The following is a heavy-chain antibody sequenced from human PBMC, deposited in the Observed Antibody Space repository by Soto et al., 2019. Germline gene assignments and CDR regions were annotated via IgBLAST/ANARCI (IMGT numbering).Heavy chain of an antibody. J-gene: IGHJ4*02. CDR3: AISPYYDYWSGYPHFDY. Sequence: ASVKVSCKAFGYTFTSYDINWVRQATGQGLEWMGWMNPNSGNTGYAQKFQGRVTMTRNTSISTAYMELSSLRSEDTAVYYCAISPYYDYWSGYPHFDYWGQGTLVTVS. CDR1: GYTFTSYD. CDR2: MNPNSGNT. D-gene: IGHD3-3*01. V-gene: IGHV1-8*01.